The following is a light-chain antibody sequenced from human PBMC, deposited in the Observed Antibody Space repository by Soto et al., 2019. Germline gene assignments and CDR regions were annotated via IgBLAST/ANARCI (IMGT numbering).Light chain of an antibody. V-gene: IGKV3-20*01. CDR3: QQYGSSPWT. J-gene: IGKJ1*01. CDR2: AAS. Sequence: EIVLTQSPGTLSLSPGARATLYCRGSQSVSSSFLAWYQQKPSQAPRIIIYAASSRAAGIPDRFSGSWSGTDCTLTISRLEPEDVAVYYCQQYGSSPWTFGQGTKVDIK. CDR1: QSVSSSF.